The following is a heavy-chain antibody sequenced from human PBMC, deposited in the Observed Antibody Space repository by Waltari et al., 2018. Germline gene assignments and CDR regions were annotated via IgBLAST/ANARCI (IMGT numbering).Heavy chain of an antibody. V-gene: IGHV2-5*01. CDR1: GFSLSTSGVG. CDR3: AHHGHEGYSSGGSPAYYYYYYMDV. Sequence: QITLKESGPTLVKPTQTLTLTCTFSGFSLSTSGVGVGWIRQPPGKALEWLALIYWNDDKRSSPALKSRLTITKDTSKHQVVLTMTNMDPVDTATYYCAHHGHEGYSSGGSPAYYYYYYMDVWGKGTTVTVSS. CDR2: IYWNDDK. D-gene: IGHD6-19*01. J-gene: IGHJ6*03.